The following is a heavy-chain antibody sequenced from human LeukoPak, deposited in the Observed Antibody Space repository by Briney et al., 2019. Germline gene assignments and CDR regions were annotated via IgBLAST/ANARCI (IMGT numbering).Heavy chain of an antibody. CDR2: IIHIFGTA. D-gene: IGHD5-24*01. V-gene: IGHV1-69*13. CDR1: GGTFSSYA. Sequence: GASVKVSCKASGGTFSSYAISWVRQAPGQGLEWMGGIIHIFGTANYAQKFQGRVTITADESTSTAYMELSSLRSEDTAVYYCARGRRWLPYYYYYMDVWGKGTTVTISS. CDR3: ARGRRWLPYYYYYMDV. J-gene: IGHJ6*03.